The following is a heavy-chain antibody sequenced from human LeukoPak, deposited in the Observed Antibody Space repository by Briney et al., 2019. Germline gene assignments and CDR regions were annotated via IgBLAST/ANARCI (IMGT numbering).Heavy chain of an antibody. Sequence: GGSLRLSCAASGFTFSSYWMNWVRQAPGKGLEWVANIKPDGSDESYVDSVKGRFTISRDNAKNSLYLQMNSLRAEDTAVYYCARENFQYWAQGTLVTVSS. CDR1: GFTFSSYW. CDR2: IKPDGSDE. CDR3: ARENFQY. V-gene: IGHV3-7*01. J-gene: IGHJ4*02.